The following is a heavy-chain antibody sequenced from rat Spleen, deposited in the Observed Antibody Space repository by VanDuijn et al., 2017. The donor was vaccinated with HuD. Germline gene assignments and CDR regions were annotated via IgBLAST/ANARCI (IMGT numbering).Heavy chain of an antibody. J-gene: IGHJ2*01. CDR1: GFTFSDFY. CDR2: INYDGSST. Sequence: EVQLVESDGGLVQPGRSLKLSCAASGFTFSDFYMAWVRQAPTKGLEWVATINYDGSSTYYRDSVKGRFTISRDNAKSTLYLQMDSLRSEDTATYYCARSVFDYWGQGVMVTLL. V-gene: IGHV5-29*01. CDR3: ARSVFDY.